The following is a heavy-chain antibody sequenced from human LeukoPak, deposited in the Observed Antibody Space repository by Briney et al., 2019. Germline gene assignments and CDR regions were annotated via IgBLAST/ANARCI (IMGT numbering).Heavy chain of an antibody. CDR2: ISGSGGST. D-gene: IGHD2-2*01. J-gene: IGHJ6*03. CDR1: GFTFSSYA. Sequence: PGGSLRLSCAASGFTFSSYAMSWVRQAPGKGLEWVPAISGSGGSTYYADSVKGRFTISRDNSKNTLYLQMNSLRAEDTAVYYCAKDACSSTSCYQYYYYYYMDVWGKGTTVTVSS. CDR3: AKDACSSTSCYQYYYYYYMDV. V-gene: IGHV3-23*01.